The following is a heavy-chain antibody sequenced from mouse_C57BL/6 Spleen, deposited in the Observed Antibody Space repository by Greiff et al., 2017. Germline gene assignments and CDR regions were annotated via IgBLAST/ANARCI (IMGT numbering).Heavy chain of an antibody. Sequence: EVQRVESGGGLVQPGGSLKLSCAASGFTFSDYGMAWVRQAPRKGPEWVAFISNLAYSIYYADTVTGRFTISRENAKNTLYLEMSSLRSEDTAMYYCARRRDDDSSYGYFDVWGTGTTVTVSS. V-gene: IGHV5-15*01. CDR1: GFTFSDYG. D-gene: IGHD1-1*01. CDR3: ARRRDDDSSYGYFDV. CDR2: ISNLAYSI. J-gene: IGHJ1*03.